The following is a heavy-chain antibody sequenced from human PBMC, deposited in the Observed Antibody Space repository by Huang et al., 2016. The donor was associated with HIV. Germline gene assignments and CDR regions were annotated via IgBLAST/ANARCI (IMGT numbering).Heavy chain of an antibody. CDR3: ARDWSFGSSTSPAD. CDR2: INPKRGGT. Sequence: QVQLVQSGAEVKNPGASVRVSCQASGYTFTASNIHLVRQAPGQGLEWRGWINPKRGGTIYAQRFQGRITMTRDTTISTVHMDLRRIQSDDTAVYFCARDWSFGSSTSPADWGQGTLVTVSS. CDR1: GYTFTASN. D-gene: IGHD6-6*01. J-gene: IGHJ4*02. V-gene: IGHV1-2*02.